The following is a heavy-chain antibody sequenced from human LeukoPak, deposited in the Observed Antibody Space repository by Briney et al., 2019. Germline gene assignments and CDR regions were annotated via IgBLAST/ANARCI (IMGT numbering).Heavy chain of an antibody. CDR1: GGSFSGYY. CDR2: INHSGST. D-gene: IGHD3-10*01. Sequence: PSETLSLTCAVYGGSFSGYYWSWIRQPPGKGLEWLGEINHSGSTNYNPSLKSRVTISVDTSKNQFSLKLSSVTAADTAVYYCARGRRFYYYGSGSYSRNWFDPWGQGTLVTVSS. V-gene: IGHV4-34*01. J-gene: IGHJ5*02. CDR3: ARGRRFYYYGSGSYSRNWFDP.